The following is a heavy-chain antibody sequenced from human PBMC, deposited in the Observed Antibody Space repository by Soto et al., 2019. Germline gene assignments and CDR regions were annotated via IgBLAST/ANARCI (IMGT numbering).Heavy chain of an antibody. CDR3: AKAYFVWSSEQPYYFDY. Sequence: EVQLLDSGGALVQPGGSLRLSCAASGFTFSNYAMTWFPQVPGKGLGWVPGISGSGGRSYYADSVKGRFTISRDNSKSTLYLQMNSLRAEDTAVYYCAKAYFVWSSEQPYYFDYWGQGTLVTVSS. CDR1: GFTFSNYA. D-gene: IGHD3-16*01. V-gene: IGHV3-23*01. CDR2: ISGSGGRS. J-gene: IGHJ4*02.